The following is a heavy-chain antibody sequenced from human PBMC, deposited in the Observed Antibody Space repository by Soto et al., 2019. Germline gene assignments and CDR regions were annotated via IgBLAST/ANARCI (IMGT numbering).Heavy chain of an antibody. D-gene: IGHD3-10*01. V-gene: IGHV4-39*01. CDR3: ARITFEREAIIHSVYHGLEV. Sequence: TVAGGTMCSISCCRGFKKKHPGKGLEWIGSIYYSGSTYYNPSLKSRVTISVDTSKNQFSLKLSSVTAADTAVYYCARITFEREAIIHSVYHGLEVWGNGPTVPV. CDR2: IYYSGST. J-gene: IGHJ6*04. CDR1: GGTMCSISCC.